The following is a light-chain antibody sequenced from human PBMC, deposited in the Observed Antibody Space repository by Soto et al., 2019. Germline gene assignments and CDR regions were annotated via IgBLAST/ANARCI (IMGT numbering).Light chain of an antibody. Sequence: DIQMTQSPSTLSVSVGDRGTISCLASQSISDWLAWYQQKPGKAPKLLIYKASSLESGVPSRFSGSGSGTDFTLTISSLQPEDCAIYYCQHYNSYSGAFGQGTKVDIK. CDR2: KAS. CDR1: QSISDW. J-gene: IGKJ1*01. CDR3: QHYNSYSGA. V-gene: IGKV1-5*03.